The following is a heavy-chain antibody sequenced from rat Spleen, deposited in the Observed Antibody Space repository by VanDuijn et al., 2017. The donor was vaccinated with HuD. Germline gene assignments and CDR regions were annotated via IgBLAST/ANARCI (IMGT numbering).Heavy chain of an antibody. Sequence: QVQLKESGPGLVQPSETLSLTCTVSGFSLTTHSVHWVRQPPGKGLEWMGVMWRGGSTEYNSALKSRLSISRDTSKSQVFLKMNSLQTEDTAIYFCTRDYSSYDYWYFDFWGQGVMVTVSS. J-gene: IGHJ2*01. CDR1: GFSLTTHS. D-gene: IGHD1-2*01. CDR3: TRDYSSYDYWYFDF. CDR2: MWRGGST. V-gene: IGHV2-45*01.